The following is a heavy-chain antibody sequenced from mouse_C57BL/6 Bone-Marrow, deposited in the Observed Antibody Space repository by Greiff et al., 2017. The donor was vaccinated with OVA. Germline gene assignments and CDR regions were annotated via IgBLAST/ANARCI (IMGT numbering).Heavy chain of an antibody. CDR3: ARHSSG. J-gene: IGHJ3*01. D-gene: IGHD3-2*02. Sequence: EVKVVESGGGLVQPGGSLKLSCAASGFTFSDYYMYWVRQTPEKRLEWVAYISNGGGSTYYPDTVKGRFTISRDNAKNTLYLQMSRLKSEDTAMYYCARHSSGWGQGTLVTVSA. V-gene: IGHV5-12*01. CDR2: ISNGGGST. CDR1: GFTFSDYY.